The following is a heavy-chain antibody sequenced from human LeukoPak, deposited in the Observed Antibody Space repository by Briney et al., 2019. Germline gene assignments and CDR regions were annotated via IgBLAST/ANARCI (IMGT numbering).Heavy chain of an antibody. CDR3: ARHGVVGAVAGLTDY. J-gene: IGHJ4*02. CDR2: IYPGDSDT. CDR1: GYSFTSYW. V-gene: IGHV5-51*01. D-gene: IGHD6-19*01. Sequence: GESLKISCKGSGYSFTSYWIGWVRQMPGKGLEWMGIIYPGDSDTRYSPSFQGQVTISADKSISTAYLQWSSLKASDTAMYYCARHGVVGAVAGLTDYWGQGTLVTVSS.